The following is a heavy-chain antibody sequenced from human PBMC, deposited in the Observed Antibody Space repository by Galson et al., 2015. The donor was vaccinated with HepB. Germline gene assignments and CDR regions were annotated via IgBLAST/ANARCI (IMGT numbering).Heavy chain of an antibody. CDR3: ARTPPPLGEVNWFDP. Sequence: ETLSLTCAVYGGSFSGYYWSWIRQPPGKGLEWIGEINHSGSTNYNPSLKSRVTISVDTSKNQFSLKLSSVTAADTAVYYCARTPPPLGEVNWFDPWGQGTLVTVSS. CDR2: INHSGST. D-gene: IGHD2-21*01. V-gene: IGHV4-34*01. J-gene: IGHJ5*02. CDR1: GGSFSGYY.